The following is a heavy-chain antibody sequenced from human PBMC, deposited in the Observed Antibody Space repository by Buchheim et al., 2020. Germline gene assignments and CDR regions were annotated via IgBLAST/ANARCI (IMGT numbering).Heavy chain of an antibody. CDR3: AREVLYYYDSSGYVDY. CDR1: GGSISSGDYY. J-gene: IGHJ4*02. Sequence: QVQLQESGPGPVKPSQTLSLTCTVSGGSISSGDYYWSWIRQPPGKGLEWIGYIYYSGSTYYNPSLKSRVTISVDTSQNQFSLKLSSVTAADTAVYYCAREVLYYYDSSGYVDYWGQGTL. CDR2: IYYSGST. D-gene: IGHD3-22*01. V-gene: IGHV4-30-4*01.